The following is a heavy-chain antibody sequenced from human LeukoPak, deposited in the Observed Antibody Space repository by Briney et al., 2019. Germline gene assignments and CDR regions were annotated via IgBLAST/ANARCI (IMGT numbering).Heavy chain of an antibody. CDR1: GGSISSYY. Sequence: PSETLSLTCTVSGGSISSYYWSRIRQPPGKGLEWIGYIYYSGSTNYNPSLKSRVTISVDTSKNQFSLKLSSVTAADTAVYYCARHAEGDIVVVPAAWGSDWFDPWGQGTLVTVSS. D-gene: IGHD2-2*01. CDR2: IYYSGST. CDR3: ARHAEGDIVVVPAAWGSDWFDP. V-gene: IGHV4-59*08. J-gene: IGHJ5*02.